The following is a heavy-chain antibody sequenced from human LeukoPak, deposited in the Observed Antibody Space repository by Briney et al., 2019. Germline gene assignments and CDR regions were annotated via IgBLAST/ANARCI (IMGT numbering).Heavy chain of an antibody. J-gene: IGHJ4*02. V-gene: IGHV3-7*01. CDR2: INQGGSET. CDR1: GFSFNIYW. CDR3: ARSPGVGTVDY. Sequence: SGGSLRLSCAASGFSFNIYWMSWVRQAPGQGLEWVANINQGGSETYYVDSVKGRFTISRDNAKNSLFLQLNSLRAEDTAVYYCARSPGVGTVDYWGQGSLVTVSS. D-gene: IGHD3-3*01.